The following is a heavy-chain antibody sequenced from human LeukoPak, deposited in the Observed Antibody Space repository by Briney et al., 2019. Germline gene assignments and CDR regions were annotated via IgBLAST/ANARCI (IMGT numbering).Heavy chain of an antibody. Sequence: GGSLRLSCAASGFTFSSYVMSWVRQAPGKGLEWVSAISGSGGSTYYADSVKGRFTISRDNSKNTLYLQMNSLRAEDTAVYYCAKELGYCSSTSCYAEDYWGQGTLVTVSS. CDR2: ISGSGGST. V-gene: IGHV3-23*01. CDR1: GFTFSSYV. D-gene: IGHD2-2*01. CDR3: AKELGYCSSTSCYAEDY. J-gene: IGHJ4*02.